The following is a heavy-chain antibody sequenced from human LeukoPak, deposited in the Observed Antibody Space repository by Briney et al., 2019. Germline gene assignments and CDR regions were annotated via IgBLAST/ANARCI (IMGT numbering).Heavy chain of an antibody. D-gene: IGHD2-15*01. CDR3: ARGGASELYYFDY. CDR1: GFTVSNKY. J-gene: IGHJ4*02. Sequence: GGSLRLSCAASGFTVSNKYMSWVRQAPGKGLECVSVIYDGGNTYYADSVKGRFTISRDNSKNTLCLQMNSLRAEDTAVYYCARGGASELYYFDYWGQGTLVTVSS. V-gene: IGHV3-53*01. CDR2: IYDGGNT.